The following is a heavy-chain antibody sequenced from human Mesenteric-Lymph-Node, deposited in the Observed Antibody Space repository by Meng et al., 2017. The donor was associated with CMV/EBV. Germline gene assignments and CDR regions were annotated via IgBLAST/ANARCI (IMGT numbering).Heavy chain of an antibody. J-gene: IGHJ4*02. V-gene: IGHV3-48*04. CDR1: GFTFSNYA. CDR2: ITSLGSMP. Sequence: GESLKISCAASGFTFSNYAMNWVRQAPGKGLEWLSYITSLGSMPYYADSVKGRFTISRDNTRQSVYLQLNSLRAEDTAVYYCARFIVEPPAAYFDDWGQGTLVTVSS. CDR3: ARFIVEPPAAYFDD. D-gene: IGHD1-14*01.